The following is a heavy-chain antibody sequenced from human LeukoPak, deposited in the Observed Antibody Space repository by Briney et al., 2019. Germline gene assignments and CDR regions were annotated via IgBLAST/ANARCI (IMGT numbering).Heavy chain of an antibody. D-gene: IGHD1-7*01. J-gene: IGHJ6*03. V-gene: IGHV4-59*12. CDR1: GGSISSYY. CDR3: ARGYEGTTYYMDV. Sequence: PSETLSLTCTVSGGSISSYYWSWIRQPPGKGLEWIGYIYYSGSTNYNPSLKSRVTISVDTSKNQFSLKLSSVTAADTAVYYCARGYEGTTYYMDVWGKGTTVTVSS. CDR2: IYYSGST.